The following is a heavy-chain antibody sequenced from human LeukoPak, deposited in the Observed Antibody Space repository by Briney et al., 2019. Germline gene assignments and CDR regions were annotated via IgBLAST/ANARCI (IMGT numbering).Heavy chain of an antibody. CDR1: GYTFTGYY. Sequence: GASVKVSCKASGYTFTGYYMHWVRQAPGQGLEWMGWINPNSGGTNYAQKFQGRVTMTRDTSISTAYMELSRLRSDDTAVYYCAREGPPGYDFWSGYRFFDYWGQGTLVTVSS. D-gene: IGHD3-3*01. J-gene: IGHJ4*02. CDR3: AREGPPGYDFWSGYRFFDY. CDR2: INPNSGGT. V-gene: IGHV1-2*02.